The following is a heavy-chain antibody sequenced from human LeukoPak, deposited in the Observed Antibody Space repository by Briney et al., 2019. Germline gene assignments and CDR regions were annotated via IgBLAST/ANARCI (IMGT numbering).Heavy chain of an antibody. CDR3: AKEMTQWLVQDSLIDAFDI. Sequence: GGSLRLSCAASGFTFSSYGMHWVRQAPGKGLEWVAVISYDGSNKYYADSVKGRFTISRDNSKNTLYLQMNSLRAEDTAVYYCAKEMTQWLVQDSLIDAFDIWGQGTMVTVSS. CDR1: GFTFSSYG. J-gene: IGHJ3*02. D-gene: IGHD6-19*01. V-gene: IGHV3-30*18. CDR2: ISYDGSNK.